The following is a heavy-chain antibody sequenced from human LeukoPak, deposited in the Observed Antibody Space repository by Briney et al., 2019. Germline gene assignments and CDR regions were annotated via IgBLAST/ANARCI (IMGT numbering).Heavy chain of an antibody. CDR3: ARQSSMMKDAFDI. Sequence: GESLKISCKGSGYSFTSYWIGWVRQMPGKGLEWMGIIYPGDSDTRYSPSFQGQVTISADKSISTAYLQWSSLKASDTAMYYCARQSSMMKDAFDIWGQGTMVTVSS. CDR2: IYPGDSDT. V-gene: IGHV5-51*01. D-gene: IGHD2/OR15-2a*01. CDR1: GYSFTSYW. J-gene: IGHJ3*02.